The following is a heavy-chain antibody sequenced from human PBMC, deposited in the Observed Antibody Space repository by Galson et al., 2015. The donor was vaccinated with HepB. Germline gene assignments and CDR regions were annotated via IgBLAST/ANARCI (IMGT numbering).Heavy chain of an antibody. CDR2: IYSGGST. D-gene: IGHD4-11*01. CDR1: GFTVSSNH. J-gene: IGHJ4*02. V-gene: IGHV3-66*01. Sequence: SLRLSCAASGFTVSSNHMSWVRQAPGKGLEWVSVIYSGGSTYYADSVKGRFTISRDNSKNTLYLQMNSLRAEDTAVYYCARDPYRGKTDYWGQGTLVTVSS. CDR3: ARDPYRGKTDY.